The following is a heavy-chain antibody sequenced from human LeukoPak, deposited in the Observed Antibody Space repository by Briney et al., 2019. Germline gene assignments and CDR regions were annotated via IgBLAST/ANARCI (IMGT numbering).Heavy chain of an antibody. CDR3: AKAEGYDILTGLDY. V-gene: IGHV3-23*01. CDR2: ISGSGGST. D-gene: IGHD3-9*01. J-gene: IGHJ4*02. Sequence: AGGSLRLSCAASGFTFSSFAMTWVRQAPGEGLEWVSTISGSGGSTYYADSVKGRFTISRDNSKNTLYLQMNSLRTEDTAVYYCAKAEGYDILTGLDYWGQGTLVTVSS. CDR1: GFTFSSFA.